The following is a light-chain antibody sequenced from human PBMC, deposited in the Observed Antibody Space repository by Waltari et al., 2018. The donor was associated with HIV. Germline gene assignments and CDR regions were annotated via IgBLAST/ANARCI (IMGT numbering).Light chain of an antibody. Sequence: QSALTQPASVSGFLGQSINISCTGISTDSRFYQYVSWYQQHPGKIPRLIIFDINNRPSGVSDHCPGSRFRNSASLTFSGLQSGDEAHYYCASNRLDYTLIFGGGTKLTVL. CDR2: DIN. CDR1: STDSRFYQY. CDR3: ASNRLDYTLI. V-gene: IGLV2-14*03. J-gene: IGLJ2*01.